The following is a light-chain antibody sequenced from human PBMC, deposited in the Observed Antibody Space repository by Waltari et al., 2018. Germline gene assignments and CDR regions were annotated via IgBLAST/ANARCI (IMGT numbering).Light chain of an antibody. CDR1: SSNIGSKS. CDR2: SNN. Sequence: QSVLTQPPSVSGTPGQRVSISCSGSSSNIGSKSVNWYQQVPGTAPKLLIYSNNQGPPGFPNRFLGSKPATSASLATSGLQLEEEADYYCATWDASLNVLFAGGTRLTVL. J-gene: IGLJ2*01. V-gene: IGLV1-44*01. CDR3: ATWDASLNVL.